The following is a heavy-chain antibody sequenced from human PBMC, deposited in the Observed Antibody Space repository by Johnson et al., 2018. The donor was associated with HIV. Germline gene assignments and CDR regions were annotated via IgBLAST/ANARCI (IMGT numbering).Heavy chain of an antibody. CDR2: ISYDGSNK. Sequence: QVQLVESGGGVVQPGRSLRLSCTASGFTFSTNAMHWVRQAPGKGLEWVAVISYDGSNKYYADSVKGRFTIYRDNSKNTLFLQMNSLRAEDTGVYYCATADRDAFDIWGQGTMVIVCS. CDR3: ATADRDAFDI. CDR1: GFTFSTNA. V-gene: IGHV3-30*14. J-gene: IGHJ3*02.